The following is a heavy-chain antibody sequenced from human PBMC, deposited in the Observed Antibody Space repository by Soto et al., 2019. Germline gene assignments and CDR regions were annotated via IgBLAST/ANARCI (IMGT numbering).Heavy chain of an antibody. CDR1: GFTFSSYA. J-gene: IGHJ5*02. D-gene: IGHD6-6*01. CDR2: ISYDGSNK. CDR3: ARDMSSSPHEYNWFDP. Sequence: QVQLVESGGGVVQPGRSLRLSCAASGFTFSSYAMHWVRQAPGKGLEWVAVISYDGSNKYYADSVKGRFTISRDNSKNTLYLQMNGLRAEDTAVYYCARDMSSSPHEYNWFDPWGQGTLVTVSS. V-gene: IGHV3-30-3*01.